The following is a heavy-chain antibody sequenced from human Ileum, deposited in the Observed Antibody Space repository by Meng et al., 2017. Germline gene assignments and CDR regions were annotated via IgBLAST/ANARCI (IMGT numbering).Heavy chain of an antibody. J-gene: IGHJ4*02. CDR3: TTDLPGGVSDFFDY. CDR2: LKSKPAGGTT. CDR1: GLTFNNAW. V-gene: IGHV3-15*01. D-gene: IGHD2-8*02. Sequence: GESLKILCAVSGLTFNNAWISWVRQAPGKGLEWVGRLKSKPAGGTTDYAAPVNGRFTISRDQSKSTFYLQMNSLKAEDTAVYYCTTDLPGGVSDFFDYWGQGILVTVSS.